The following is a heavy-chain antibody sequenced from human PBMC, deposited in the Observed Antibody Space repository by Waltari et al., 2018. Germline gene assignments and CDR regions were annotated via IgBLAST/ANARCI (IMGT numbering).Heavy chain of an antibody. Sequence: EVHLAESGGGLVQPGGSLRLSGAASGSSFRGYEMNWVGQAPGKGLEWISYISGTGNTIYYADSVKGRFTISRDNAKNTLYLQMKRLRADDTALYYCARGIAADGGGGYWGQGILVTVSS. CDR2: ISGTGNTI. CDR1: GSSFRGYE. V-gene: IGHV3-48*03. D-gene: IGHD6-13*01. CDR3: ARGIAADGGGGY. J-gene: IGHJ4*02.